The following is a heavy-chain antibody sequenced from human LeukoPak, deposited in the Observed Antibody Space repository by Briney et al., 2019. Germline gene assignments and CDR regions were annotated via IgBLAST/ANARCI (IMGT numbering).Heavy chain of an antibody. V-gene: IGHV1-2*02. D-gene: IGHD4-17*01. Sequence: ASVKVSCKSSGYTVTGYYIHWVRQSPGQRPEKRGWINPNSGGTNYAQKFQGRVTMTRDTSISTAYMELSRLRSDDTAVYYCARGGDYHAFDIWGQGTMVTVSS. CDR2: INPNSGGT. CDR1: GYTVTGYY. J-gene: IGHJ3*02. CDR3: ARGGDYHAFDI.